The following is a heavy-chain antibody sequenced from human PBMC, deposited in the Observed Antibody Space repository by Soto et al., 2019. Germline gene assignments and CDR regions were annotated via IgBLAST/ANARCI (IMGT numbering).Heavy chain of an antibody. CDR2: IAFDGSQE. V-gene: IGHV3-30*04. D-gene: IGHD2-21*02. Sequence: QVQLVESGGGVVQPGRALRLSFPASGFSFNTSAMHWVRQAPGKGLEGVAVIAFDGSQEFYGDSVRGRFTISRDNSKNTLFLQMKSLTPEDTAVYYCATKVRVTNYLYYGMDVWGQGTTVTVSS. CDR3: ATKVRVTNYLYYGMDV. J-gene: IGHJ6*02. CDR1: GFSFNTSA.